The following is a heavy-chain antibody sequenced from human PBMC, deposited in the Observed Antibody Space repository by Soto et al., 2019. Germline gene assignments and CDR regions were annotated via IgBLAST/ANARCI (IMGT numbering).Heavy chain of an antibody. CDR2: ISSSSSSI. Sequence: PGGSLRLSCGASGFTFYTYWMNWVRQAPGKGLEWVSSISSSSSSIYYADSLRGRFTISRDNAKNSLYLQMNSLRAEDTAMYYCAKDNGYDAATLDYWGQGTPVTVSS. CDR3: AKDNGYDAATLDY. V-gene: IGHV3-21*01. D-gene: IGHD5-12*01. CDR1: GFTFYTYW. J-gene: IGHJ4*02.